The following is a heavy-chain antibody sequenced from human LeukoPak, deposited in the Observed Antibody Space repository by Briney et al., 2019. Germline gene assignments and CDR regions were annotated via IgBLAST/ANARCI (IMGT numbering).Heavy chain of an antibody. Sequence: GGSLRLSCAASGFTFSSYAMSWVRQAPGMGLEWVSSISASGDSTYYADSVKGRFTISRDNSKNRLYLQMSSLRAEDTALYYCAKYFDSSGSHIAYFQHWGQGTLVTVSS. CDR2: ISASGDST. V-gene: IGHV3-23*01. CDR1: GFTFSSYA. CDR3: AKYFDSSGSHIAYFQH. J-gene: IGHJ1*01. D-gene: IGHD3-22*01.